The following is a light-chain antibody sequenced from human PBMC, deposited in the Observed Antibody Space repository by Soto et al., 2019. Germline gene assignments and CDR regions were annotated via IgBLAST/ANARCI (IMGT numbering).Light chain of an antibody. Sequence: QSALTQPASVSGSPGQSITISCTGTSSDVGRYNYVSWYQQHPGKAPKLMIYEVSNRPSGVSNRFSGSKSGNTASLTISGLQAEDEADYYCSSYTSTGTLYVFGTGTKVTVL. CDR2: EVS. J-gene: IGLJ1*01. CDR3: SSYTSTGTLYV. V-gene: IGLV2-14*01. CDR1: SSDVGRYNY.